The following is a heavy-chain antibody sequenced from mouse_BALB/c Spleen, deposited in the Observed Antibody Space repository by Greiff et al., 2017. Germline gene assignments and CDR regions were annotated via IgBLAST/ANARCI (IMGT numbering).Heavy chain of an antibody. V-gene: IGHV3-2*02. CDR3: ARWGLGRNYAMDY. CDR2: ISYSGST. CDR1: GYSITSDYA. D-gene: IGHD4-1*01. J-gene: IGHJ4*01. Sequence: EVKLMESGPGLVKPSQSLSLTCTVTGYSITSDYAWNWIRQFPGNKLEWMGYISYSGSTSYNPSLKSRISITRDTSKNQFFLQLNSVTTEDTATYYCARWGLGRNYAMDYWGQGTSVTVSS.